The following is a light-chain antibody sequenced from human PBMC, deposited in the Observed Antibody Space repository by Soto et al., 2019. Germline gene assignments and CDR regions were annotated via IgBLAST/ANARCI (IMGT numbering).Light chain of an antibody. V-gene: IGKV1-5*03. J-gene: IGKJ4*01. Sequence: DIQMTQSPSTLSASVGDRVTITCRASQSISTWLAWFPQKPGKAPNPLIYKASSLESGVPSRFSGSGSGTEFTLTISTLQPDDFATYYCQQYNSSPLTFGGGTKVEIK. CDR3: QQYNSSPLT. CDR2: KAS. CDR1: QSISTW.